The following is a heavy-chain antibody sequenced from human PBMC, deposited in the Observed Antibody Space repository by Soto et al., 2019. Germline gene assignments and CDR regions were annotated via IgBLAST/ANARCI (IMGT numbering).Heavy chain of an antibody. V-gene: IGHV3-30*18. J-gene: IGHJ4*02. CDR1: GFTFSSYG. CDR3: ANLAFSY. Sequence: PGGSLRLSCAASGFTFSSYGMHWVRQAPGKGLEWVAVISYDGSNKYYADSVEGRFTISRDNSKNALYLQMNSLRAEDTAVYYCANLAFSYWGQGTLVTVSS. CDR2: ISYDGSNK.